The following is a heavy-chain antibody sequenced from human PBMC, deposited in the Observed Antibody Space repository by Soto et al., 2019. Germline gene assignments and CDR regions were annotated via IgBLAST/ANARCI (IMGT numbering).Heavy chain of an antibody. CDR2: IWYDGSNK. CDR3: ARDFFCCCGSCHGVLSF. J-gene: IGHJ4*02. D-gene: IGHD2-15*01. V-gene: IGHV3-33*01. CDR1: GFTFSSYG. Sequence: PGGSLRLSCAASGFTFSSYGMHWVRQAPGKGLEWVAVIWYDGSNKYYADSVKGRFTISRDNSKNTLYLQMNSLRAEDTAVYYCARDFFCCCGSCHGVLSFCGKGSLVPVSS.